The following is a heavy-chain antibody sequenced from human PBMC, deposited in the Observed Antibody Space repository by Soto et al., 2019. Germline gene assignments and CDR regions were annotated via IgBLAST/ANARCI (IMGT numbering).Heavy chain of an antibody. V-gene: IGHV4-34*01. CDR2: INHSGST. D-gene: IGHD2-2*01. CDR3: ARHAVVPAAISYYYYGMDV. CDR1: GGSFSGYY. J-gene: IGHJ6*02. Sequence: TSETLSLTCAVYGGSFSGYYWSWIRQPPGKGLEWIGEINHSGSTNYNPSLKSRVTISVDTSKNQFSLKLSSVTAADTAVYYCARHAVVPAAISYYYYGMDVWGQGTTVTVSS.